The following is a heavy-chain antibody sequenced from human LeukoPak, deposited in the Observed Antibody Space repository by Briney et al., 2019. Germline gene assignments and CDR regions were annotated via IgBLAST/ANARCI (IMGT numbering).Heavy chain of an antibody. Sequence: ASVKVSCKASGYTFTSYDINWVRQATGQGLEWMGWMNPNSGNTGYAQKFQGRVTMTRNTSICTAYMELSSLRSEDTAVYYCARGLEVAALFLGYWGQGTLVTVSS. D-gene: IGHD2-15*01. V-gene: IGHV1-8*01. J-gene: IGHJ4*02. CDR1: GYTFTSYD. CDR2: MNPNSGNT. CDR3: ARGLEVAALFLGY.